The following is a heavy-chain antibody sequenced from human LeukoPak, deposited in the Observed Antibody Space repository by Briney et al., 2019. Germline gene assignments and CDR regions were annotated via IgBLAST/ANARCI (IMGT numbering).Heavy chain of an antibody. CDR1: GGTFSSYA. Sequence: GASVKVSCKASGGTFSSYAISWVRQAAGQGLEWMGGIIPIFGTANYAQKFQGRVTITADESTSTAYMELSSLRSEDTAVYYCARGYCSSTSCYLSFDYWGQGTLVTVSS. CDR3: ARGYCSSTSCYLSFDY. J-gene: IGHJ4*02. CDR2: IIPIFGTA. D-gene: IGHD2-2*01. V-gene: IGHV1-69*13.